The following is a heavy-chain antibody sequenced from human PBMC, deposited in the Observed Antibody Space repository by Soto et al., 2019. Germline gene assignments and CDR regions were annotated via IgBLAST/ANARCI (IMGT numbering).Heavy chain of an antibody. CDR1: GGSISSSSYY. J-gene: IGHJ4*02. CDR2: IYYSGTT. CDR3: ARMNYYDTSGYPFDY. D-gene: IGHD3-22*01. V-gene: IGHV4-39*07. Sequence: SETLSLTCTVSGGSISSSSYYWAWVRQPPGKGLEWIGSIYYSGTTYYNPSLKSRVTMSADTSKNQFSLKLNSVTAADTAVYYCARMNYYDTSGYPFDYWGQGMMVTVSS.